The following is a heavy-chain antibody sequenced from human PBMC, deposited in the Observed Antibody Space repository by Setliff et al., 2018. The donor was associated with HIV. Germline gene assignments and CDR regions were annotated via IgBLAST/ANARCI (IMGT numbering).Heavy chain of an antibody. Sequence: PSETLSLTCAVYGGSFSAYYWSWIRQPPGKGLEWIGEINYSGGTNYIPSLKSRVTISVDTSKNQFSLKLSSVTAADTAVYYCARAGGSGSYYWFDPWGQGTLVTVSS. J-gene: IGHJ5*02. CDR3: ARAGGSGSYYWFDP. D-gene: IGHD3-10*01. CDR2: INYSGGT. V-gene: IGHV4-34*01. CDR1: GGSFSAYY.